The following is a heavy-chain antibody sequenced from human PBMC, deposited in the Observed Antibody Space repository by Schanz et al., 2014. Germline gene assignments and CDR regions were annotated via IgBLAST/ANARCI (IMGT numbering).Heavy chain of an antibody. Sequence: MQLVESGGGLVKPGGSLRLSCVASGFSFSDSFMSWIRQAPGKGLEWVSAISGSGGSTYYADSVKGRFTISRDNSKNTLYLQMTSLRAEDTAVYYCAKGRFGELSAFDIWGQGTMVTVSS. CDR1: GFSFSDSF. D-gene: IGHD3-10*01. CDR3: AKGRFGELSAFDI. V-gene: IGHV3-23*04. J-gene: IGHJ3*02. CDR2: ISGSGGST.